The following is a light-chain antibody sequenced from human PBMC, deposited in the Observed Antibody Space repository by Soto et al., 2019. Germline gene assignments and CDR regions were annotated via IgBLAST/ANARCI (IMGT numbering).Light chain of an antibody. V-gene: IGLV2-14*01. Sequence: QSALTQPASVSGSPGQSITISCTGTSSDVGGYNSVSWYRQDPGKAPKLMIYDVTNRPSGVSNRFSGSKSGNTASLTISGLQAEDEADYYCQSYDSSLSGLGVFGGGTKLTVL. CDR2: DVT. J-gene: IGLJ2*01. CDR3: QSYDSSLSGLGV. CDR1: SSDVGGYNS.